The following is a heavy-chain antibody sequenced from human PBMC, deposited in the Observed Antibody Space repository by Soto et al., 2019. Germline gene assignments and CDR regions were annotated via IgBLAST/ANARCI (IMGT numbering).Heavy chain of an antibody. V-gene: IGHV1-18*04. Sequence: ASVKVSCKASGYTFTSSGISWVRQAPGQGLEWMGWLSAYNGNTNYAQQLQGRVTMTTDTSTSTAYMELRSLRSDDTAVYYCARDGARYYDILTGYYTFDYWGQGTLVTVSS. CDR2: LSAYNGNT. D-gene: IGHD3-9*01. CDR3: ARDGARYYDILTGYYTFDY. CDR1: GYTFTSSG. J-gene: IGHJ4*02.